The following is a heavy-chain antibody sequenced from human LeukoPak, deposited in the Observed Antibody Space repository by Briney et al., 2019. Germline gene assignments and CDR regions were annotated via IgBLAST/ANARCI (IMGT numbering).Heavy chain of an antibody. D-gene: IGHD2-2*01. CDR1: GFTFSSYS. CDR2: ITGSSSTI. CDR3: ARVRDAYNYFHY. Sequence: GGSLRLSCAASGFTFSSYSMNWVRQAPGKGPEWVSYITGSSSTIYYAESVKGRFTISRGNAKNSLYLQMNSLRAEDTAVYYCARVRDAYNYFHYWGQGTLVTVSS. J-gene: IGHJ4*02. V-gene: IGHV3-48*01.